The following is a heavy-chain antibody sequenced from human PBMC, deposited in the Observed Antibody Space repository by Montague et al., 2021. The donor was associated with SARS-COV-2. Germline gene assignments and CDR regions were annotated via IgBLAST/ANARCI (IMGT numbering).Heavy chain of an antibody. CDR2: IYYSGST. D-gene: IGHD6-13*01. CDR1: GGSISSSSYY. J-gene: IGHJ6*02. Sequence: SETLSLTCTVFGGSISSSSYYWGWIRQPPGKGLEWIGSIYYSGSTYYNPSLKSRVTISVDTSKNQFSLKLSSVTAADTAVYYWARVGRQQLVRLSGMDVWGQGTTVTVSS. V-gene: IGHV4-39*07. CDR3: ARVGRQQLVRLSGMDV.